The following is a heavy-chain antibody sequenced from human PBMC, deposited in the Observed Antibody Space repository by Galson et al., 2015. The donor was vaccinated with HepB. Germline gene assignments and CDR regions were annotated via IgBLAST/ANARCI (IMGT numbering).Heavy chain of an antibody. CDR3: ARGGRGAFDI. D-gene: IGHD1-26*01. CDR1: GYTFTSYD. J-gene: IGHJ3*02. CDR2: INPSGGST. V-gene: IGHV1-46*03. Sequence: SVKVSCKASGYTFTSYDINWVRQATGQGLEWMGIINPSGGSTSYAQKFQGRVTMTRDTSTSTVYMELSSLRSEDTAVYYCARGGRGAFDIWGQGTMVTVSS.